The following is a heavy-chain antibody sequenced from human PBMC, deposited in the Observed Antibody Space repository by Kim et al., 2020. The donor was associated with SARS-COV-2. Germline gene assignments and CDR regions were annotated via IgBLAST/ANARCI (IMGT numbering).Heavy chain of an antibody. CDR3: AKDYSVSYFLGAFDL. V-gene: IGHV3-9*01. Sequence: DAVKGRLTISRDKAKNSLYVQMNSLRAEDTALYYCAKDYSVSYFLGAFDLWGQGTMVTVSS. D-gene: IGHD1-26*01. J-gene: IGHJ3*01.